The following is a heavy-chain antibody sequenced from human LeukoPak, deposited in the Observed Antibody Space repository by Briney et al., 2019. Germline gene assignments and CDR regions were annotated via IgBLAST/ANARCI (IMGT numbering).Heavy chain of an antibody. Sequence: GGSLRLSCAASGFTFSSYSMNWVRQAPGKGLEWVSYISSSSSTIYYADSVKGRFTISRDNAKNSLYLQMNSLRAEDTAVYYCARKVLSGYDWAVPGYYYMDVWGKGTTVTVSS. CDR2: ISSSSSTI. D-gene: IGHD5-12*01. CDR3: ARKVLSGYDWAVPGYYYMDV. CDR1: GFTFSSYS. J-gene: IGHJ6*03. V-gene: IGHV3-48*01.